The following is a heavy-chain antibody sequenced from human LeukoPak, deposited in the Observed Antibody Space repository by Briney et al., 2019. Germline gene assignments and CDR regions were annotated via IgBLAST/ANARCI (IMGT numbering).Heavy chain of an antibody. D-gene: IGHD2-15*01. CDR3: ARDIGDCSSGSCYSDYFDY. CDR1: GFTFRPYG. CDR2: ILNDGNTK. J-gene: IGHJ4*02. V-gene: IGHV3-33*01. Sequence: GGSLRLSCAASGFTFRPYGMHWVRQAPGKGPEWVALILNDGNTKHYADSVRGRFTISRDNSKNTLYLQMNSLRAEDTAVYYCARDIGDCSSGSCYSDYFDYWGREPWSPSPQ.